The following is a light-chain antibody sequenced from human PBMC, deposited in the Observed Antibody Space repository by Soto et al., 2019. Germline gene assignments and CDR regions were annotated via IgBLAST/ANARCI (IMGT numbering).Light chain of an antibody. CDR3: QQYHTYLYT. V-gene: IGKV1-5*03. CDR2: KAS. CDR1: QSLGGW. J-gene: IGKJ2*01. Sequence: DIKMTQSPSSLVASVGDRVTITCRASQSLGGWLAWYQQKPGEAPKLLIYKASTLEDGVPSRFSGSGSGTEFTLTIRSLQPDDSATDFCQQYHTYLYTFGQGTKLEI.